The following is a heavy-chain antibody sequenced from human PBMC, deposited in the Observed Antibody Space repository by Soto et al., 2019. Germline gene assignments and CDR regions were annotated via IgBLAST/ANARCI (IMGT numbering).Heavy chain of an antibody. CDR3: ARDHYDFWSGYPDY. V-gene: IGHV3-74*01. J-gene: IGHJ4*02. CDR2: VNSDGSST. D-gene: IGHD3-3*01. Sequence: EVQLVESGGGLVQPGGSLRLSCAASGFTFSSYWMHWVRQAAGKGLVWVSRVNSDGSSTSYADSVKGRFTISRDNAKNTLYLQMNCLRAEDTAVYYCARDHYDFWSGYPDYWGQGTLVTVSS. CDR1: GFTFSSYW.